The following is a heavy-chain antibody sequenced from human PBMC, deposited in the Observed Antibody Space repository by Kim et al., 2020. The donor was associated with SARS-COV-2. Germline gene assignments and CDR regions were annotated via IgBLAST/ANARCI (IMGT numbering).Heavy chain of an antibody. CDR2: ITYDGSNK. CDR1: GFTFSSYA. V-gene: IGHV3-30*04. D-gene: IGHD3-10*01. J-gene: IGHJ6*02. Sequence: GGSLRLSCAASGFTFSSYAMHWVRQAPGKGLEWVAVITYDGSNKYYADSVKGRFTISRDNSKNTLYLQMNSLRAEDTAVYYCAKESGSGSYYGWTYYYCGIDVWGQGTTVTVSS. CDR3: AKESGSGSYYGWTYYYCGIDV.